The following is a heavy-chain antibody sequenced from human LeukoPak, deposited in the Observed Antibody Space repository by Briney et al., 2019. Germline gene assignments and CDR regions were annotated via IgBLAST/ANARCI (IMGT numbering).Heavy chain of an antibody. Sequence: SETLSLTCAVYGGSFSGYYWSWIRQPPGKGLEWIGEINHSGSTNYNPSLRSRVTISVDTSKNQFSLKLSSVTAADTAVYYCARARSRGAAYYYYGMDVWGQGTTVTVSS. CDR3: ARARSRGAAYYYYGMDV. D-gene: IGHD6-13*01. J-gene: IGHJ6*02. CDR2: INHSGST. CDR1: GGSFSGYY. V-gene: IGHV4-34*01.